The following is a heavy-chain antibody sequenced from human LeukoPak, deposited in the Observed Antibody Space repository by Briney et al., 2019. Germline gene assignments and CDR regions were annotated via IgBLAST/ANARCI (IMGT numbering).Heavy chain of an antibody. Sequence: GGSLRLSCAASGFTFSDYYMSWIRQAPGQGLEWVSYISSSGSTIHYADSVKGRFTISRDNAKNSLYLQMNSLRAEDTAVYYCARDPLRYATPFDYWGQGTLVTVSS. CDR2: ISSSGSTI. J-gene: IGHJ4*02. D-gene: IGHD3-16*01. CDR1: GFTFSDYY. CDR3: ARDPLRYATPFDY. V-gene: IGHV3-11*01.